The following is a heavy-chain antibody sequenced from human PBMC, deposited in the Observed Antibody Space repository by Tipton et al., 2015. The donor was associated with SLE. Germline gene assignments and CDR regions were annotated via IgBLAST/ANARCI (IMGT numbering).Heavy chain of an antibody. Sequence: TLSLTCTVSGDSISSGGYYWSWIRQLPGMGLEWIGYISYRGSTSYNPSLRSRVTMSVDTPKKQFSLKLSPVTAADTAVYYCARNSRYSSLYWGPGTLVTVSS. V-gene: IGHV4-31*03. CDR3: ARNSRYSSLY. J-gene: IGHJ4*02. CDR2: ISYRGST. D-gene: IGHD5-18*01. CDR1: GDSISSGGYY.